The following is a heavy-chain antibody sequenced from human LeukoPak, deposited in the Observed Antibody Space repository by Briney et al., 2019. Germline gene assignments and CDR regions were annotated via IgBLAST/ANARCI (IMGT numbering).Heavy chain of an antibody. Sequence: ASVKVSCKASGYTFTSYGISWVRQAPGQGLEGMGWISAYNGNTNYAQKLQGRVTMTTDTSTSTAYMELRSLSSDDTAVYYCARDLGYSSSWEVVSYGMDVWGQGTTVTVSS. CDR1: GYTFTSYG. V-gene: IGHV1-18*01. J-gene: IGHJ6*02. D-gene: IGHD6-13*01. CDR2: ISAYNGNT. CDR3: ARDLGYSSSWEVVSYGMDV.